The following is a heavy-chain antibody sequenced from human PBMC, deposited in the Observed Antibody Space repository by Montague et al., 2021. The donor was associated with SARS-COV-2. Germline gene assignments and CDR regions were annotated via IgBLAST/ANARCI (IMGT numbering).Heavy chain of an antibody. CDR2: VLYTGVT. J-gene: IGHJ4*02. Sequence: SETLSLTCSVSGGSVRSGSYYWSWIRQPPGKGLQWIGNVLYTGVTSFNPSLKSRLTMSVDSSKNDFSLNLRSVTAADTAVYYCAMTDVIRYQYCFDNWGQGTVVAVSS. D-gene: IGHD3-16*02. V-gene: IGHV4-61*03. CDR3: AMTDVIRYQYCFDN. CDR1: GGSVRSGSYY.